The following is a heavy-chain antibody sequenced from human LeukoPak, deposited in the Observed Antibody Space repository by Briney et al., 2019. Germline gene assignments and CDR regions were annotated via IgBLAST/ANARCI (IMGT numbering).Heavy chain of an antibody. CDR3: AKDVRGGGYGY. CDR1: GFTFSNYW. Sequence: GGSLRLSCVASGFTFSNYWMHWVRQAPGKGLVWVSRIKTDGSRTNYADSVKGRFTISRDNSKNTLYLQMNSLRAEDTAVYYCAKDVRGGGYGYWGQGTLVTVSS. V-gene: IGHV3-74*01. CDR2: IKTDGSRT. J-gene: IGHJ4*02. D-gene: IGHD5-18*01.